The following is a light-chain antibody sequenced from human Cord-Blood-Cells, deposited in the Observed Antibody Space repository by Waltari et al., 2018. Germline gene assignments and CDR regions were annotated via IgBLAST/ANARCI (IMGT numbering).Light chain of an antibody. Sequence: DNVMTQSPDSLAVSLGERATINCKSSQSVLYSSNNQNYLAWYQQKPGQPPKLLIYWASTRESGVPDRFSGSGSGTDFTLTISSLQAEDVAVYYCQQYYSTPWTFGQGTKVEIK. CDR1: QSVLYSSNNQNY. V-gene: IGKV4-1*01. CDR2: WAS. CDR3: QQYYSTPWT. J-gene: IGKJ1*01.